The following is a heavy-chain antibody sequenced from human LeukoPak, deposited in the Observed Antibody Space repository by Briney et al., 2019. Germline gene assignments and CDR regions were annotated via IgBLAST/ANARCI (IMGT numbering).Heavy chain of an antibody. CDR2: ISSSGST. CDR1: GDSISSGDYY. D-gene: IGHD5-18*01. J-gene: IGHJ4*02. V-gene: IGHV4-61*02. CDR3: ARAPYSYGYWGYFDY. Sequence: PSQTLSLTCTVSGDSISSGDYYWSWIRQPAGKGLEWIGRISSSGSTNYNPSLKSRVTISVDTSKNQFSLKLSSVTAADTAVYYCARAPYSYGYWGYFDYWGQGTLVTVSS.